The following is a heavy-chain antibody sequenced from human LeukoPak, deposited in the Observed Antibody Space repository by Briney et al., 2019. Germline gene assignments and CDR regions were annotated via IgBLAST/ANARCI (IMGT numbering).Heavy chain of an antibody. Sequence: GGSLRLSCAASGFILNSYGMHWVRQAPGKGLEWVASIKHDGSEKYYVDSVRGRFTISRGNTMNSLYLQMSSLRAEDTAVYYCATDRGWRTSGYYLYYFEYWGQGTLVTYSS. J-gene: IGHJ4*02. CDR2: IKHDGSEK. V-gene: IGHV3-7*01. CDR3: ATDRGWRTSGYYLYYFEY. CDR1: GFILNSYG. D-gene: IGHD3-3*01.